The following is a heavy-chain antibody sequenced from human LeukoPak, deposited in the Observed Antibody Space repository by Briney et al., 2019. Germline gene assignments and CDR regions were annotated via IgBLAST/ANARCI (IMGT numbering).Heavy chain of an antibody. Sequence: GGSLRLSCAASGFTFSSSAMSWVRQAPGEGLEWVSSITASGGSTFYADSVKGRFTISRDNAKNTLYLQMHSLRAEDTALYYCAKRPLYYFASWGRGPLVPVPS. D-gene: IGHD6-6*01. CDR3: AKRPLYYFAS. V-gene: IGHV3-23*01. J-gene: IGHJ4*02. CDR1: GFTFSSSA. CDR2: ITASGGST.